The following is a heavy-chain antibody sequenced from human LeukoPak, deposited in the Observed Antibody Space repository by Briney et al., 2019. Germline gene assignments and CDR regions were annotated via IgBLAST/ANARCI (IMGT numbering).Heavy chain of an antibody. J-gene: IGHJ5*02. V-gene: IGHV4-59*12. CDR1: GGSISSYY. CDR2: IYYSGST. CDR3: ARDRSDWFDP. Sequence: SETLSLTCTVSGGSISSYYWSWIRQPPGKGLEWIGYIYYSGSTKYNPSLKSRVTMSVDTSKNQFSLKLTSVTAADTAVYYCARDRSDWFDPWGQGTLVTVSS.